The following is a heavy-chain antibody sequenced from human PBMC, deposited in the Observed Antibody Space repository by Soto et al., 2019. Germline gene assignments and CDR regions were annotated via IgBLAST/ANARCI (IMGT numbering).Heavy chain of an antibody. V-gene: IGHV1-8*01. Sequence: QVQLVQSGAEVKKPGASVKVSCKASGYTFTSYDIKWVRQATGQGLEWMGWMNPSTGSTGFAQKYQGRVTMISKTSISTAYLELSSLTSEDTAVYYCARGRLVAGTVDYWGQGTLVTVSS. CDR3: ARGRLVAGTVDY. CDR2: MNPSTGST. D-gene: IGHD6-19*01. CDR1: GYTFTSYD. J-gene: IGHJ4*02.